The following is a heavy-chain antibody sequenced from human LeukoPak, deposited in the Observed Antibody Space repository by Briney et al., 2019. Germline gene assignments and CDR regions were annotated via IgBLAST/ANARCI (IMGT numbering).Heavy chain of an antibody. CDR3: ARDQVVATIYSDYYYYMDV. V-gene: IGHV4-4*07. Sequence: SETLSLTCTVSGGSISSYYWSWIRQPAGKGLEWIGRIYTSGSTTYNPSLKSRVAMSVDTSKNKFSLKLSSVTAADTAVYYCARDQVVATIYSDYYYYMDVWGKGTTVTVSS. D-gene: IGHD5-12*01. CDR1: GGSISSYY. CDR2: IYTSGST. J-gene: IGHJ6*03.